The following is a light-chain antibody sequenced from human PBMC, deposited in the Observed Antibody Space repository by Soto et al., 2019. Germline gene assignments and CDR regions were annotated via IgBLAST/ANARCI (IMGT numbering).Light chain of an antibody. CDR1: QGISSY. J-gene: IGKJ1*01. CDR2: AAS. Sequence: DIQMTQSPSSLSASVGDRVTITCRASQGISSYLNWYQQKPGKAPKLLIYAASSLQSGVPSRFSGSGSGTDFTLTISSLPPEDFETYYCQQSYSTPITIGQGTKVDIK. CDR3: QQSYSTPIT. V-gene: IGKV1-39*01.